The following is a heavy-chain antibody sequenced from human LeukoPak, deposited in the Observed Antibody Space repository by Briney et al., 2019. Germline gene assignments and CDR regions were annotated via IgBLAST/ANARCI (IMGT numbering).Heavy chain of an antibody. CDR2: IWYDGSNK. V-gene: IGHV3-33*01. D-gene: IGHD6-19*01. J-gene: IGHJ4*02. CDR3: ARDRQKGYSSGWYPDY. Sequence: GGSLRLSCAASGFTFSNYGMHWVRQAPGKGLEWVAVIWYDGSNKYYADSVKGRFTISRDNSKNTLYLQMNSLRAEDTAVYYCARDRQKGYSSGWYPDYWGQGTLVTVSS. CDR1: GFTFSNYG.